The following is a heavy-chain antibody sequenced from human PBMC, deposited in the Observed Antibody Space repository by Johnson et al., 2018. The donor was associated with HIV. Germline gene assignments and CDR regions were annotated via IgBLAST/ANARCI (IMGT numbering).Heavy chain of an antibody. J-gene: IGHJ3*02. D-gene: IGHD5-24*01. Sequence: EKLVESGGGLVQPGGSLRLSCAASGFTFSSYAMSWVRQAPGKGLEWVSAISGSGGSTYYADSVKGRFTISRDNSKNTLYLQMNSLRPEDTAVYYCARDGPWLQSQRDAFDIWGQGTMVTVSS. CDR1: GFTFSSYA. CDR3: ARDGPWLQSQRDAFDI. CDR2: ISGSGGST. V-gene: IGHV3-23*04.